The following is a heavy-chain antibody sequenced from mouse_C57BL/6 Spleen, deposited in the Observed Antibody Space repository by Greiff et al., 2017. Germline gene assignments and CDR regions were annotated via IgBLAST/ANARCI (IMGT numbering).Heavy chain of an antibody. CDR2: IDPNSGGT. CDR1: GYTFTSYW. Sequence: VQLQQPGAELVKPGASVKLSCKASGYTFTSYWMHWVQQSPGRGLEWIGRIDPNSGGTKYNEKFKSKATLTVDKPSSTSYMPLSSLTSEDAAVYYCATSGSSYYYAMDYWGQGTSVTVSS. CDR3: ATSGSSYYYAMDY. D-gene: IGHD1-1*01. J-gene: IGHJ4*01. V-gene: IGHV1-72*01.